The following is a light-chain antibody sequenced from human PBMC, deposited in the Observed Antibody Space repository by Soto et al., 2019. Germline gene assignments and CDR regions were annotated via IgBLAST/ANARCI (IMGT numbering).Light chain of an antibody. Sequence: QSALTQPRSVSGSPVQSVTISCTGTSSDVGGYNYVSWYQQHPGKAPKLMIYDVSKRPSGVPDRFSGSKSGNTASLTISGLQAEDEADSYCCSYAGSYVFGTGTKLTVL. CDR3: CSYAGSYV. CDR2: DVS. V-gene: IGLV2-11*01. CDR1: SSDVGGYNY. J-gene: IGLJ1*01.